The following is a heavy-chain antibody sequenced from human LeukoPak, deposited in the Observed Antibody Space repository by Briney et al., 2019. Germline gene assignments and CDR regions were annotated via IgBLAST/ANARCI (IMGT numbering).Heavy chain of an antibody. J-gene: IGHJ3*02. CDR1: GFTFSDYV. D-gene: IGHD3-10*01. CDR2: ITVTGGRT. CDR3: ARARTDLWFGDLAYAFEI. V-gene: IGHV3-23*01. Sequence: GGSLRLSCAASGFTFSDYVMSWVRQAPGEGLEWVSAITVTGGRTYYADSVKGRFTISRDKSNYTLFLEMNSLRAEDTAVYYCARARTDLWFGDLAYAFEIWGPGTMVTVSS.